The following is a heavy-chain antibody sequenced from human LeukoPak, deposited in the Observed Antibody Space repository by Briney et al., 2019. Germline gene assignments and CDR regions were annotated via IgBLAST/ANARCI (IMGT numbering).Heavy chain of an antibody. V-gene: IGHV4-59*08. CDR3: ARYFCSGGRCSHFDY. J-gene: IGHJ4*02. CDR1: GGSISGYY. CDR2: VYYSGST. D-gene: IGHD2-15*01. Sequence: SETLSLTCTVSGGSISGYYWTWLRQPPGKGLEWMGYVYYSGSTSYNPSLKSRVTMSVDTSKNQFSLKLSSVTAADTAVYYCARYFCSGGRCSHFDYWGQGTLVTVSS.